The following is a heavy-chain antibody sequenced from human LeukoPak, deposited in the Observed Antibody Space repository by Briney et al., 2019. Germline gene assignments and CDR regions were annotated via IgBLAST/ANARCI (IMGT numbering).Heavy chain of an antibody. CDR2: ISNSGSTI. D-gene: IGHD3-10*01. J-gene: IGHJ4*02. Sequence: GGSLRLSCAASGFTFSSYEMNWVRRAPGKGLEWVSYISNSGSTIYYADSVKGRFTISRDNTKNSLYLQMNSLRAEDTAFYYCARNRGLASIDYWGQGTLVTVSS. V-gene: IGHV3-48*03. CDR3: ARNRGLASIDY. CDR1: GFTFSSYE.